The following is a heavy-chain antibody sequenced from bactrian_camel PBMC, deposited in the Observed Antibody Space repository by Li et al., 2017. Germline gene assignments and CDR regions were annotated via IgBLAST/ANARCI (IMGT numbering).Heavy chain of an antibody. CDR2: IRKLEEGSRT. Sequence: HVQLVESGGGLVQPGGSLRLSCVASGFTFSKFYMSWVRRAPGKGLEWVSSIRKLEEGSRTYYADSVKGRFTISRDNAKNTVYLQMNSLKSEDTGLYFCVTQGFGHWGQGTQVTVSS. J-gene: IGHJ6*01. V-gene: IGHV3-2*01. CDR3: VTQGFGH. CDR1: GFTFSKFY.